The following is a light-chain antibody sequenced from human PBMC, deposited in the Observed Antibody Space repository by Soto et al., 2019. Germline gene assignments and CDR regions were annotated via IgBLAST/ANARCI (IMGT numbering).Light chain of an antibody. CDR3: QQYHNWPRT. Sequence: EIVMTQSPATLSVSPGERATLSCRASQSVSSNLAWYQQKPGQAPRLLIYGASTRATGIPARFSGSGSGTEFTLTIRSLQSEDFAVYYCQQYHNWPRTFGQGTKLEIK. CDR2: GAS. V-gene: IGKV3-15*01. CDR1: QSVSSN. J-gene: IGKJ2*01.